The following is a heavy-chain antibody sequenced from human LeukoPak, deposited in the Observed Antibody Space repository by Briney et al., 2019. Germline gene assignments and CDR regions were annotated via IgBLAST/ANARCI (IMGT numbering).Heavy chain of an antibody. Sequence: GGSLRLSCAASGFTFSSYAMHWVRQAPGKGLEWVAVISYDGSNKHYADSVKGRFTISRDNSKNTLYLQMNSLRAEDTAVYYCARGVVITRLPDYWGQGTLVTVSS. CDR2: ISYDGSNK. CDR3: ARGVVITRLPDY. V-gene: IGHV3-30-3*01. J-gene: IGHJ4*02. CDR1: GFTFSSYA. D-gene: IGHD3-22*01.